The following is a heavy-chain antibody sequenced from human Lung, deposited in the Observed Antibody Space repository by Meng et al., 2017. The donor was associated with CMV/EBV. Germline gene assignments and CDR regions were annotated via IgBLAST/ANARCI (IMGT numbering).Heavy chain of an antibody. Sequence: GESLKVSCAAGGFTFSNYGMHWVRQTPGKGLQWVAFIGHDGNKKFYTDSVRGRFTIDSDNSRNTLLLRMNSLRDEDTAVYYCAKDRGWELRLLVHWGQGALVTVSS. CDR3: AKDRGWELRLLVH. J-gene: IGHJ4*02. V-gene: IGHV3-30*02. CDR2: IGHDGNKK. CDR1: GFTFSNYG. D-gene: IGHD1-26*01.